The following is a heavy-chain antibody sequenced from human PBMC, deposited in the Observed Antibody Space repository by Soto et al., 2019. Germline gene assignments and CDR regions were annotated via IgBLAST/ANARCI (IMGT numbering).Heavy chain of an antibody. J-gene: IGHJ6*02. V-gene: IGHV1-24*01. CDR3: ATAGWEQQLGYYYGMDV. CDR2: FDPEDGET. D-gene: IGHD6-13*01. Sequence: ASVKVSCKVSGYTLTELSMHWVRQAPGKGLEWMGGFDPEDGETIYAQKFQGRVTMTEDTSTDTAYMELSSLRSEDTAVYYCATAGWEQQLGYYYGMDVWGQGTTVTVSS. CDR1: GYTLTELS.